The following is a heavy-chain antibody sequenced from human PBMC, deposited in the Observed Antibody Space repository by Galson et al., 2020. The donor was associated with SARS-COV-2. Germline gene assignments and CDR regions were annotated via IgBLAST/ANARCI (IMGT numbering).Heavy chain of an antibody. D-gene: IGHD7-27*01. CDR1: GFTISRNA. J-gene: IGHJ4*02. CDR2: INRART. Sequence: GESLSLSCAASGFTISRNAMAWVRQPPGKGLEWVSNINRARTHNADSVQGRFAISTANSKNMLYLQMNSVRAEDTAIYYCVKEGLLGYFDYWGQGALV. V-gene: IGHV3-23*01. CDR3: VKEGLLGYFDY.